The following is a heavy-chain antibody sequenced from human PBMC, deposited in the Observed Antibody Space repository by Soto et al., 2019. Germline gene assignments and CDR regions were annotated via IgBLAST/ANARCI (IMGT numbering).Heavy chain of an antibody. D-gene: IGHD3-10*01. V-gene: IGHV3-13*01. CDR1: VFTFSSYD. CDR3: ARDRVTMVRGVTLYYGMDV. J-gene: IGHJ6*02. CDR2: IGTAGDT. Sequence: GWSLRLSCAASVFTFSSYDMHWVRQATGKGLEWVSAIGTAGDTYYPGSVKGRFTISRENAKNSLYLQMNSLRAGGTAVYYCARDRVTMVRGVTLYYGMDVWGQGTTVTVSS.